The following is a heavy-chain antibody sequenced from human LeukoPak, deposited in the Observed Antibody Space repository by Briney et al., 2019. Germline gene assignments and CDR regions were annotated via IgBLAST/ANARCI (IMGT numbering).Heavy chain of an antibody. J-gene: IGHJ6*02. CDR3: ARDSAARGYGMDV. CDR2: IYSGGST. Sequence: QAGGSLSLTCAASGFTFSSYSMNWVRQAPGKGLEWVSVIYSGGSTYYADSVKGRFTISRDNSKNTLYLQMNSLRAEDTAVYYCARDSAARGYGMDVWGQGTTVTVSS. V-gene: IGHV3-53*01. D-gene: IGHD3-10*01. CDR1: GFTFSSYS.